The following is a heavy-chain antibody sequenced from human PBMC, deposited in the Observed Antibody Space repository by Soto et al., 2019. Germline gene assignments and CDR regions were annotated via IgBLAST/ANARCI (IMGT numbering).Heavy chain of an antibody. D-gene: IGHD5-18*01. CDR1: GFTFSSYA. CDR2: ISYDGSNK. CDR3: ARVEYSYVPSFDY. J-gene: IGHJ4*02. Sequence: GGSLRLSCAASGFTFSSYAMHWVRQAPGKGLEWVAVISYDGSNKYYADSVKGRFTISRDNSKNTLYLQMNSLRAEDTAVYYCARVEYSYVPSFDYWGQGTLVTVSS. V-gene: IGHV3-30-3*01.